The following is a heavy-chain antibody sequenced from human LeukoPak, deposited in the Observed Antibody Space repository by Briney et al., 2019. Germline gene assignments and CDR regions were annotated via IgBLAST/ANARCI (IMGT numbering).Heavy chain of an antibody. CDR2: IYPGDSDT. D-gene: IGHD6-19*01. CDR1: GYSFTSYW. CDR3: ARAEQWMVNYYYGMDV. Sequence: GESLKISCKGSGYSFTSYWIGWVRQMPGKGLEWMGIIYPGDSDTRYSPSFQGQVTISADKSITTAYLQWSSLKASDTAMYYCARAEQWMVNYYYGMDVWGQGTTVTVSS. J-gene: IGHJ6*02. V-gene: IGHV5-51*01.